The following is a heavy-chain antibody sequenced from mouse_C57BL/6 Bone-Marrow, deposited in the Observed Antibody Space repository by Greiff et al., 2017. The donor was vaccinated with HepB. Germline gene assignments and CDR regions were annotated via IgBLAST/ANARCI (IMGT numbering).Heavy chain of an antibody. CDR1: GFTFSDFY. Sequence: VQLQQSGGGLVQSGRSLRLSCATSGFTFSDFYMEWVRQAPGKGLEWIAASRNKANDYTTEYSASVKGRFIVSRDTSQSILYLQMNALRAEDTAIYYCARDADYLGGTWFAYWGQGTLVTVSA. V-gene: IGHV7-1*01. J-gene: IGHJ3*01. CDR3: ARDADYLGGTWFAY. D-gene: IGHD1-1*01. CDR2: SRNKANDYTT.